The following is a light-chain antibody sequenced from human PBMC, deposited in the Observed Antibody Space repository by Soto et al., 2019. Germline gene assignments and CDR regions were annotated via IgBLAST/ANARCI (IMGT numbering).Light chain of an antibody. CDR2: AAS. J-gene: IGKJ3*01. V-gene: IGKV3-20*01. CDR1: QSLGSRK. CDR3: EQYGGSPLS. Sequence: EIVLTQSPGTLSLSPGERDTLSCRASQSLGSRKLAWYQQKPGQAPRLLIHAASTRATGIPDRFSGSGSGTDFTLTISRLEPEDFAVYFCEQYGGSPLSFGPGTKVDVK.